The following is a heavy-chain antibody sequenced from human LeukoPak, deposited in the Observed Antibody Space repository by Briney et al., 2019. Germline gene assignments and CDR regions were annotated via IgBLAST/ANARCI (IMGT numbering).Heavy chain of an antibody. CDR1: GYTFTSYS. J-gene: IGHJ5*02. D-gene: IGHD2-2*01. CDR3: ARDWDCSSTSCRDCFDP. Sequence: VASVKVSCKASGYTFTSYSFSWVRQAPGQGLEWMGWISTYNGNTKYAQKLQGRVTMTTDISTSTAYMELRSLRSDDTAVYYCARDWDCSSTSCRDCFDPWGQRTLVTVSS. V-gene: IGHV1-18*01. CDR2: ISTYNGNT.